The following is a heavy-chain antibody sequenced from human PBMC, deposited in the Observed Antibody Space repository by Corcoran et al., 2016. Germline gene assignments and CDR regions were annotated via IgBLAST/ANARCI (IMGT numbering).Heavy chain of an antibody. Sequence: EVQLVESGGGLIQPGGSLRLSCAASGFTVSSNYMSWVRQAPGKGLEWVSVIYSGGSTYYADSVKGRFTISRDNSKNTLYLQMNSLRAEDTAVYYCARSKGYSYGGSWFDPWGQGTLVTVSS. CDR2: IYSGGST. CDR3: ARSKGYSYGGSWFDP. CDR1: GFTVSSNY. V-gene: IGHV3-53*01. J-gene: IGHJ5*02. D-gene: IGHD5-18*01.